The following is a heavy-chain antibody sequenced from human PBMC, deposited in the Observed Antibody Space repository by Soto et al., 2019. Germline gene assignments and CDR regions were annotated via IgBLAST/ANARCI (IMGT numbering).Heavy chain of an antibody. Sequence: GASVKVSCKASGYTFTSYAMHWVRQAPGQRLEWMGWINAGNGNTKYSQKFQGRVTITRDTSASTAYMELSSLRSEDTAVYYCARPLNYYDSSGYASWGQGTLVTVSS. CDR2: INAGNGNT. D-gene: IGHD3-22*01. CDR3: ARPLNYYDSSGYAS. CDR1: GYTFTSYA. V-gene: IGHV1-3*01. J-gene: IGHJ5*02.